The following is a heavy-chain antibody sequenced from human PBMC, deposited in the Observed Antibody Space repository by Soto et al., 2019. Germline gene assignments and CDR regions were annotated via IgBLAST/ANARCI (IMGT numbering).Heavy chain of an antibody. CDR2: ISGYNGNT. V-gene: IGHV1-18*01. CDR1: GYSFTTYG. Sequence: QVQLVQSRGEVKKPGASVKVSCKTSGYSFTTYGISWVRQAPGQGLEWMGWISGYNGNTNYAQKLQGRVTMTTDTPTSTADMELRSLRSDDTAVNLWAREGPAPYCLYGMDVWGQGSPVTVSS. CDR3: AREGPAPYCLYGMDV. J-gene: IGHJ6*02.